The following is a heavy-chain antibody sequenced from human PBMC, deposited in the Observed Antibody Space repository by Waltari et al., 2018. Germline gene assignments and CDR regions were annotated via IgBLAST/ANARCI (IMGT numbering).Heavy chain of an antibody. Sequence: QVQLVQSGAEVKKPGASVKVSCKVSGYTLTELSMHWVRQAPGKGLEWMGGFEPVYCETIYAHKFQGRVTMTEDTSTDPAYMELSSLRSEDTAVYYCATDRITMVRGATNPFDYWCQGTLVTVSS. CDR2: FEPVYCET. CDR1: GYTLTELS. D-gene: IGHD3-10*01. J-gene: IGHJ4*02. V-gene: IGHV1-24*01. CDR3: ATDRITMVRGATNPFDY.